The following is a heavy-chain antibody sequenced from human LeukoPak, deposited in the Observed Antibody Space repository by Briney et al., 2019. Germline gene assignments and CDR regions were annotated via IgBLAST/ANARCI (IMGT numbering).Heavy chain of an antibody. CDR1: GFTFSSYA. D-gene: IGHD1-26*01. Sequence: GGSLRLSCAASGFTFSSYAMHWVRQAPGKGLEWVAVISYDRSLKYYADSVRGRFTISSDNSKNTLYLQMNSLRAEDTAVYYCARVRSGSSAGNYGMDVWGQGTTVTVSS. V-gene: IGHV3-30*04. CDR3: ARVRSGSSAGNYGMDV. CDR2: ISYDRSLK. J-gene: IGHJ6*02.